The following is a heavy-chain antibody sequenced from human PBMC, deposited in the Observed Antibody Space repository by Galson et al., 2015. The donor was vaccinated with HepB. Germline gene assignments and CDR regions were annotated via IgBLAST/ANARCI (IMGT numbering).Heavy chain of an antibody. J-gene: IGHJ4*02. CDR2: ISYDGSNK. CDR1: GFTFSSYA. CDR3: ARDLGAATVTTSFGY. Sequence: SLRLSCAASGFTFSSYAMHWVRQAPGKGLEWVAVISYDGSNKYYADSVKGRFTISRDNSKNTLYLQMNSLRAEDTAVYYCARDLGAATVTTSFGYWGQGTLVTVSS. D-gene: IGHD4-17*01. V-gene: IGHV3-30-3*01.